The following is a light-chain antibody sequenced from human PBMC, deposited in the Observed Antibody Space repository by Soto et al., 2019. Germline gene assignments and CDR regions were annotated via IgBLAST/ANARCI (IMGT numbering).Light chain of an antibody. CDR1: QSISSS. J-gene: IGKJ4*01. V-gene: IGKV3-11*01. Sequence: EIVLTQSPGTLSLFPGERATLSCRASQSISSSLAWFQQKPGQAPRILIYDASNRATGIPARFSGSGSGTDFTLTVSSLEPEDFAVYYCQQRSTWPLTFGGGTKVDIK. CDR3: QQRSTWPLT. CDR2: DAS.